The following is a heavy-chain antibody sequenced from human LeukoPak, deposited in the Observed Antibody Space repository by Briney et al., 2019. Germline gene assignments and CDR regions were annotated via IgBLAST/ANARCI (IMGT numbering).Heavy chain of an antibody. CDR3: ARPSRTYCGGDGYSGWAFDI. J-gene: IGHJ3*02. CDR1: GYSFISNC. V-gene: IGHV5-51*01. D-gene: IGHD2-21*02. CDR2: IYPGDSDT. Sequence: GESLMISCRASGYSFISNCIGCGRQMPGEGLEGMGSIYPGDSDTRYSPSFQGQVTISADKSISTAYLQWSSLKASDTAMYYCARPSRTYCGGDGYSGWAFDIWGQGTMVTVSS.